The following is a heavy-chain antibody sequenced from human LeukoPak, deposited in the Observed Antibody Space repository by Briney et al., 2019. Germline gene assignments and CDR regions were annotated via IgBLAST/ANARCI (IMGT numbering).Heavy chain of an antibody. CDR1: GFTFSSYA. D-gene: IGHD6-13*01. CDR2: ITGTT. CDR3: ARDLGQHRELYFDY. J-gene: IGHJ4*02. V-gene: IGHV3-23*01. Sequence: GGSLRLSCAASGFTFSSYAMSWVRQAPGKGLQWVSTITGTTHYADSVKGRFTISRDNSKNTLYLQMNSLRAEDTAVYYCARDLGQHRELYFDYWGQGTLVTVSS.